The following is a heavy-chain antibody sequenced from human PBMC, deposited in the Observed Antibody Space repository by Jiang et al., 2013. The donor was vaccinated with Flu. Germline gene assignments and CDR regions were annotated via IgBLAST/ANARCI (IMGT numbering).Heavy chain of an antibody. CDR2: ISRDESKQ. J-gene: IGHJ4*02. CDR3: ARDPNLWSRLDY. D-gene: IGHD2-8*01. CDR1: GFTFSSYA. Sequence: PGRSLRLSCATSGFTFSSYAMHWVRQAPGKGLEWVAVISRDESKQYYADSVKGRFTISSDNPKKTVYLQMNSLRPEDTAVYYCARDPNLWSRLDYWGQGTLVTVSS. V-gene: IGHV3-30*04.